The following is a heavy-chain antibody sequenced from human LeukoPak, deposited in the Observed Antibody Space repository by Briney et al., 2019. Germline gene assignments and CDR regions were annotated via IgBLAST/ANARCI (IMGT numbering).Heavy chain of an antibody. J-gene: IGHJ4*02. D-gene: IGHD4-17*01. V-gene: IGHV3-15*01. Sequence: GGSLRLSCAASGFTFSNAWMSWVRQAPGKGLEWVGRIKSKTDGGTTDYAAPVKGRFTISRDDSKNTLYLQMNSLKTEDTAVYYCTTAKDYGDYGTFDYWGQGTLVTGSS. CDR3: TTAKDYGDYGTFDY. CDR1: GFTFSNAW. CDR2: IKSKTDGGTT.